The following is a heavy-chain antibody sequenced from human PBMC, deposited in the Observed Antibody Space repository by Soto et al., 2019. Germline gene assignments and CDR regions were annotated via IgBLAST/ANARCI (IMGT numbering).Heavy chain of an antibody. V-gene: IGHV3-30*04. D-gene: IGHD6-19*01. Sequence: QVQLVESGGGGVQPGRSLRLSCAASGFTFGSFAMHWVRQAPGKGLEWVALVSDDGVTKYYADSVTGRFTISRDNSKNTLYLEMNSLRTEDTAVYYGYSSGWWGQGTLVTVSS. CDR2: VSDDGVTK. CDR1: GFTFGSFA. J-gene: IGHJ4*02. CDR3: YSSGW.